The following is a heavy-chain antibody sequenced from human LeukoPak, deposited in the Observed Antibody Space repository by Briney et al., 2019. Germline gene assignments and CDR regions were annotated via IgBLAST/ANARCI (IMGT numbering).Heavy chain of an antibody. Sequence: GGSLRLSCAASGFVFSSYGMHWVRKAPGKGLDGVAVIWYDGSNKYYAGSVKGRFTISRDNSKNTLYLQMNSLRAEDTAVYYCASAPYGSGNFLDYWGQGTLVTVSS. CDR1: GFVFSSYG. CDR3: ASAPYGSGNFLDY. V-gene: IGHV3-33*08. J-gene: IGHJ4*02. D-gene: IGHD3-10*01. CDR2: IWYDGSNK.